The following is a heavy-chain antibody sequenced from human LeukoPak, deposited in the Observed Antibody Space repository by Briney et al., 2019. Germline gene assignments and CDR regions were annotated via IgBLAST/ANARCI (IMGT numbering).Heavy chain of an antibody. CDR2: IYYSGST. D-gene: IGHD5-18*01. J-gene: IGHJ4*02. Sequence: SETLSLTCTVSGGSISSSSYYWGWIRQPPGKGLEWIGSIYYSGSTYYNPSLKSRVTISVDTSKNQFSLKLSSVTAADTAVYYCARSGYSYVGGTYWGQGTLVTVSS. CDR3: ARSGYSYVGGTY. V-gene: IGHV4-39*07. CDR1: GGSISSSSYY.